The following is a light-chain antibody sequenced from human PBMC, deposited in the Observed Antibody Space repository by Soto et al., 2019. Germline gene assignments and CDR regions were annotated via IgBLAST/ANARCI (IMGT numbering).Light chain of an antibody. CDR2: EGT. V-gene: IGLV2-23*01. CDR3: CSYTSNTVV. CDR1: NSDVGIYNL. Sequence: QSALTQPASVSGSPGQSITVYCSGINSDVGIYNLVSWYQHHPGKAPKLVIYEGTKRPSGVSSRFSGSKSGNTASLTISGLQAEDEGDYYCCSYTSNTVVFGGGTKVTVL. J-gene: IGLJ2*01.